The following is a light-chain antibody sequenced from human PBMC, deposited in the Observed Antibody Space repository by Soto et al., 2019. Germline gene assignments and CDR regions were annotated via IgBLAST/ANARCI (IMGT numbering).Light chain of an antibody. Sequence: ETVLTQSPCTLYLSPGELATLSCSASQGVSSNSLAWYQQKPGQAPRLLIYGASTRATGIPDRFSGSGSGTDFTLTISRLEPEDFAVYYCHQYGSSRRTFGQGTKVDIK. J-gene: IGKJ1*01. V-gene: IGKV3-20*01. CDR1: QGVSSNS. CDR2: GAS. CDR3: HQYGSSRRT.